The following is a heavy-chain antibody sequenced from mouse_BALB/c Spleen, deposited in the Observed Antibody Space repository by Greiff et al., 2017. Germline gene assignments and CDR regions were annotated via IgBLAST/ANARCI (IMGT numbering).Heavy chain of an antibody. V-gene: IGHV1-69*02. CDR2: IYPSDSYT. CDR1: GYTFTSYW. CDR3: TRWGLRRDYAMDY. D-gene: IGHD2-4*01. Sequence: VQLQQPGAELVRPGASVKLSCKASGYTFTSYWINWVKQRPGQGLEWIGNIYPSDSYTNYNQKFKDKATLTVDKSSSTAYMQLSSPTSEDSAVYYCTRWGLRRDYAMDYWGQGTSVTVSS. J-gene: IGHJ4*01.